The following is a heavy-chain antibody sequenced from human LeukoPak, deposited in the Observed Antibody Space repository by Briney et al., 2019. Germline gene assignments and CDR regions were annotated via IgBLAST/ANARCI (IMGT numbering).Heavy chain of an antibody. CDR2: IIPILGIA. Sequence: SVKVSCKASGGTFSSYAISWVRQAPGQGLEWMGRIIPILGIANYAQKFQGRVTITADKSTSTAYMELSSLRSEDTAVYYCARESRDGYNRAFDIWGQGTMVTVSS. J-gene: IGHJ3*02. CDR1: GGTFSSYA. CDR3: ARESRDGYNRAFDI. D-gene: IGHD5-24*01. V-gene: IGHV1-69*04.